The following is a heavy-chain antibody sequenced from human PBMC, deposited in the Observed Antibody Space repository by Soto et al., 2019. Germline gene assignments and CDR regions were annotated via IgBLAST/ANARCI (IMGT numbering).Heavy chain of an antibody. D-gene: IGHD1-1*01. J-gene: IGHJ4*02. V-gene: IGHV2-5*02. CDR2: IYWDDDK. CDR3: AHRAATTDSYYFDY. Sequence: QITLKESGPTLVRPTQTLTLTCTFSGFSLTTSPVGVGWIRQPPGKALEWLALIYWDDDKRYRPSLKSRLTITKDTSKNPVLLTMTNVDPVDTATYYCAHRAATTDSYYFDYWGQGTLITVSS. CDR1: GFSLTTSPVG.